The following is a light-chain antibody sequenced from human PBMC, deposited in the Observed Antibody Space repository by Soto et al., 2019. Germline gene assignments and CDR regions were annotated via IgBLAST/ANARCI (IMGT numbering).Light chain of an antibody. V-gene: IGLV1-47*01. CDR1: SSNIGSNY. CDR3: PAYDDSLSGYV. Sequence: QLVLTQPPSASGTPGQRVTISCSGSSSNIGSNYVYWYQQLPGTAPKLLIYRNNHRPSGVPDRFSGSKSGTSASLAISGLRSEDEADYYCPAYDDSLSGYVFGTGTKLTVL. J-gene: IGLJ1*01. CDR2: RNN.